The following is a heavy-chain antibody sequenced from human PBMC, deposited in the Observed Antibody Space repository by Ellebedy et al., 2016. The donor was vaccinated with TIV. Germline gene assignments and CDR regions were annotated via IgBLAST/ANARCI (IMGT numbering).Heavy chain of an antibody. J-gene: IGHJ4*02. CDR1: GGTFSSYA. CDR2: IIPIFGTA. CDR3: ARGGSSLDY. D-gene: IGHD6-19*01. V-gene: IGHV1-69*05. Sequence: SVKVSXKASGGTFSSYAISWVRQAPGQGLEWMGGIIPIFGTANYAQKFQGRVTMTRDTSTSTVYMELSSLRSEDTAVYYCARGGSSLDYWGQGTLVTVSS.